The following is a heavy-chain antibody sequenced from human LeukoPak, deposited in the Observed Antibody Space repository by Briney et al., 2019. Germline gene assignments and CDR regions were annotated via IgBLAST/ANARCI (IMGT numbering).Heavy chain of an antibody. J-gene: IGHJ4*02. Sequence: PSETLSLTCTVSSGSISSSSYYCGWIRQPPGKGLEWIGSIYYSGSTYYNPSLKSRVTISVDTSKNQFSLKLSSVTAADTAVYYCARRGRWLQFDYWGQGTLVTVSS. CDR3: ARRGRWLQFDY. D-gene: IGHD5-24*01. CDR2: IYYSGST. CDR1: SGSISSSSYY. V-gene: IGHV4-39*01.